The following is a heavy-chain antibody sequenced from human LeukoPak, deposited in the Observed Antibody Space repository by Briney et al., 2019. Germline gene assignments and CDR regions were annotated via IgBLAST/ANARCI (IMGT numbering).Heavy chain of an antibody. CDR3: ARETSRSGSYPDC. CDR2: INSDGSST. V-gene: IGHV3-74*01. CDR1: EFTFSSYW. J-gene: IGHJ4*02. D-gene: IGHD1-26*01. Sequence: PGGSLRLSRAASEFTFSSYWMHWVRQGPGKGLVWVSRINSDGSSTSYADSVKGRFTISRDNAKNTLYLQMNSLRAEDTAVYYCARETSRSGSYPDCWGQGTLVTVSS.